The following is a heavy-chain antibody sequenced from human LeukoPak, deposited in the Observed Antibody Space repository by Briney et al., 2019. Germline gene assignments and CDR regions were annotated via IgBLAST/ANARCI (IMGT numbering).Heavy chain of an antibody. CDR3: ATPPGPSGGDY. J-gene: IGHJ4*02. D-gene: IGHD4-23*01. V-gene: IGHV1-2*02. CDR2: ISPNSGGT. CDR1: GYTFTGYY. Sequence: ASVKVSCKASGYTFTGYYMHWVRQAPGQGLERMGWISPNSGGTNYAQKFQGRVTMTRDTSISTAYMELGRLRSDDTAVYYCATPPGPSGGDYWGQGTLVTVSS.